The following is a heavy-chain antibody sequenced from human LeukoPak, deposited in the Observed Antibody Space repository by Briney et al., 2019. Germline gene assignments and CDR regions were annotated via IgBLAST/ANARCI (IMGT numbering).Heavy chain of an antibody. D-gene: IGHD6-19*01. J-gene: IGHJ4*02. CDR2: IYYSGST. CDR3: ASLSSGRIDY. V-gene: IGHV4-39*07. Sequence: PSETLSLTCTVSGGSISSSSYYWGWIRQPPGKGLEWIGSIYYSGSTYYNPSLKSRVTISVDTSKNQFSLKLSSVTAADTAVYYCASLSSGRIDYWGQGTLVTVSS. CDR1: GGSISSSSYY.